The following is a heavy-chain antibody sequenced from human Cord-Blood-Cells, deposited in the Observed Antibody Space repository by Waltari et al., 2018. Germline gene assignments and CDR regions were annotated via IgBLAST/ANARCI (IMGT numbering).Heavy chain of an antibody. D-gene: IGHD1-1*01. CDR2: IIPIVGKA. Sequence: QVQLVQSGAEVKKPGSSVKVSCKASGGTFSSYAISWVRQAPGQGLEWMGGIIPIVGKANDAQKFQGRVTITADESTGTAYMGLSSLRSEDTAVYYCARGGLERQGDAFDIWGQGTMVTVSS. CDR3: ARGGLERQGDAFDI. J-gene: IGHJ3*02. V-gene: IGHV1-69*01. CDR1: GGTFSSYA.